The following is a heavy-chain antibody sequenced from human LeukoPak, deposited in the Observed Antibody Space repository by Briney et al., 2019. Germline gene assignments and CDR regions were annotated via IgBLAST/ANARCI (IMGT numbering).Heavy chain of an antibody. D-gene: IGHD3-10*01. J-gene: IGHJ3*02. CDR3: ARGRFGELSVATFDI. Sequence: PGRSLRLSCAASGFTFNNYGMHWVRQAPGKGLEWVALIWYDGTNKYYGDSVKGRFTISRDNSKITLYLQMNSLRAEDTAVYYCARGRFGELSVATFDIWGQGTMVTVSS. V-gene: IGHV3-33*01. CDR2: IWYDGTNK. CDR1: GFTFNNYG.